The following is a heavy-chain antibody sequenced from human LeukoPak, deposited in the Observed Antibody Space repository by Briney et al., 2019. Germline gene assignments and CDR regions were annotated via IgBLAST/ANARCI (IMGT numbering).Heavy chain of an antibody. V-gene: IGHV3-74*01. D-gene: IGHD2-21*02. J-gene: IGHJ4*01. CDR1: EFNFFSYG. CDR3: ARELPREVTLDY. CDR2: IFTDGTTT. Sequence: GGSLRLSCIASEFNFFSYGMQWVRQAPGKGLVWVSRIFTDGTTTSYADSVKGRFTISRDNAKNTLYLQMNSLRAEDTAVYYCARELPREVTLDYWGQGTLVTVSP.